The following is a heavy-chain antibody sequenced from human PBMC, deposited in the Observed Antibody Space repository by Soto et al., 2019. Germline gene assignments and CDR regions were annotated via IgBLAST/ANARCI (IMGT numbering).Heavy chain of an antibody. Sequence: QITLKESGPTLVKPTQTLTLTCTFSGFSLSTSGLGVGWIRQPPGKALEWLALNDWKGNTWYSPSLKSRLTITKHTSKSQVGLTMTNMDPVDTATYYGAYRKPNRGGFPFDSCGQGTLVTVSS. CDR3: AYRKPNRGGFPFDS. CDR2: NDWKGNT. V-gene: IGHV2-5*01. J-gene: IGHJ4*02. CDR1: GFSLSTSGLG. D-gene: IGHD3-16*01.